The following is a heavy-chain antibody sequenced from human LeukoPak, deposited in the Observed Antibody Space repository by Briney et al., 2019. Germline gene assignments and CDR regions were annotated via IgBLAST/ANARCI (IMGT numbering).Heavy chain of an antibody. CDR3: AQKAPFSPAYSQH. CDR1: GGSITSYF. D-gene: IGHD2/OR15-2a*01. J-gene: IGHJ1*01. CDR2: IYHSGTT. Sequence: PSETLSVTCTVSGGSITSYFWTWIRQPPGKGLEWIGYIYHSGTTNYNPSLKSRVSISVDTSKNQFSLKLSSVTAADTAIYYCAQKAPFSPAYSQHWGQGTLVTVSP. V-gene: IGHV4-59*01.